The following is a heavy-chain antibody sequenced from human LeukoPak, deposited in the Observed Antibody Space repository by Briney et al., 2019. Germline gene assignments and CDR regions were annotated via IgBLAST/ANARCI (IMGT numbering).Heavy chain of an antibody. J-gene: IGHJ5*02. D-gene: IGHD3-3*01. CDR3: APGRFLEWFP. CDR2: IYHSGST. V-gene: IGHV4-38-2*02. Sequence: PSETLSLTCTVSGYSISSGYYWGWIRQPPGKGLEWIGGIYHSGSTYYNPSLKSRVTISVDTSKNQFSLKLSSVTAADTAVYYCAPGRFLEWFPWGQGTLVTVSS. CDR1: GYSISSGYY.